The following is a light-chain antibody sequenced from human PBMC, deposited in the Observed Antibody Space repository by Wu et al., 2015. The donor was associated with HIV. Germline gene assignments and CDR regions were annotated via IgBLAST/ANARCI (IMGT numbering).Light chain of an antibody. CDR2: KAS. CDR3: QQFASYPYS. J-gene: IGKJ2*03. Sequence: DIQMTQSPSTLSSSVGDRVTITCRASQSISSWLAWYQQRPGKAPKLLIYKASTLESGVPSRFSGSGSGTEFTLTINSLQPDDFASYYCQQFASYPYSLVQG. CDR1: QSISSW. V-gene: IGKV1-5*03.